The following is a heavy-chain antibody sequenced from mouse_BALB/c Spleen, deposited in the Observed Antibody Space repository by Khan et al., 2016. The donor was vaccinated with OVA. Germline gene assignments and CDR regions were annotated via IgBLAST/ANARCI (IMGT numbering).Heavy chain of an antibody. CDR1: GFTFSTFA. Sequence: EVELVESGGDLVKPGGSLKLSCAASGFTFSTFAMSWVRQTPDKRLEWVASISSAGDYIYYPASVRGRFTISRDNAKNPLYLQMSSLRSEDTAMYYCARHNYGPFAFWGQGTLVTVAA. V-gene: IGHV5-6*01. CDR2: ISSAGDYI. D-gene: IGHD1-1*01. J-gene: IGHJ3*01. CDR3: ARHNYGPFAF.